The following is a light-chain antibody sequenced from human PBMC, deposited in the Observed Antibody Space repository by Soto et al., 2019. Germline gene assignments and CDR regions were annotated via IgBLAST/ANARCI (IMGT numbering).Light chain of an antibody. J-gene: IGKJ2*02. V-gene: IGKV1-5*01. CDR2: DAS. CDR3: QQYNSYSPST. Sequence: DIQMTQSPSTLSASVGDRVTITCRASQSISSWLAWYQQKPGKAPKLLIYDASSLESGVPSRFSGSGSGTEFTLTISSLHPDDFATYYCQQYNSYSPSTFGQGTKLEIK. CDR1: QSISSW.